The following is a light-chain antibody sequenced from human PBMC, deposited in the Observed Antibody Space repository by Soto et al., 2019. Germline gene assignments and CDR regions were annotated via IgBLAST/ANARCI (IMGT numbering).Light chain of an antibody. CDR2: DAS. V-gene: IGKV1-5*01. CDR1: ENIKNL. CDR3: QQYDVHPKT. J-gene: IGKJ1*01. Sequence: DVQMTQSPSTLAASVGDRVTITCRASENIKNLLAWYQQTPGKAPKVLISDASRLETGVPSRFSGSGYGTDFTLTITSLQTEDFGTYHCQQYDVHPKTFGQGTKVEVK.